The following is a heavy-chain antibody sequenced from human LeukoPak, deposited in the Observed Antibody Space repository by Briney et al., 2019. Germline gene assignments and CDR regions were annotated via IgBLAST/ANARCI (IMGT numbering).Heavy chain of an antibody. CDR3: ARDGGIVVVPAQGVYGMDV. V-gene: IGHV1-69*01. J-gene: IGHJ6*02. CDR2: IIPIFGTA. CDR1: GGTFSSYA. D-gene: IGHD2-2*01. Sequence: ASVTVSCKASGGTFSSYAISWVRQAPGQGLEWMGGIIPIFGTANYAQKFQGRVTITADESTSTAYMELSSLRSEDTAVYYCARDGGIVVVPAQGVYGMDVWGQGTTVTVSS.